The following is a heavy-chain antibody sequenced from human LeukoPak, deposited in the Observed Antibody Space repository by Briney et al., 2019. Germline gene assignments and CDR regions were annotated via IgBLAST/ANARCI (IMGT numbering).Heavy chain of an antibody. CDR1: GGSISSSSYC. D-gene: IGHD3-3*02. V-gene: IGHV4-39*01. CDR2: IYYSGST. Sequence: SETLSLTCTVSGGSISSSSYCWGWIRQPPGKGLEWIGRIYYSGSTYYNPSLKSRVTISVDTSKNQFSLKLSSVTAADTAVYYCARKGNHFWSGYYTGLTGEYYFDYWGQGTLVTVSS. CDR3: ARKGNHFWSGYYTGLTGEYYFDY. J-gene: IGHJ4*02.